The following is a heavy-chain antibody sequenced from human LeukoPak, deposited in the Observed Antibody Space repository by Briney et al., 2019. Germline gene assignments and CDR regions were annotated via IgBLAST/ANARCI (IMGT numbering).Heavy chain of an antibody. CDR1: GYSFTSYW. Sequence: GESLKISCKGSGYSFTSYWIGWVRQMPGKGLEWMGIIYPGESDTRYSPSFQGQVTISAAKSNSTAYLQWGSLMASDTAMYYCARAMLRGANSPLDIWGQGTMVTVSS. CDR2: IYPGESDT. CDR3: ARAMLRGANSPLDI. D-gene: IGHD3-10*01. J-gene: IGHJ3*02. V-gene: IGHV5-51*01.